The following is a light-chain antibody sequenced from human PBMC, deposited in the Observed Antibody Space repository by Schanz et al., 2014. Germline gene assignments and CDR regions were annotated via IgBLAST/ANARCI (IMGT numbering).Light chain of an antibody. CDR2: GAS. V-gene: IGKV3D-20*02. CDR1: QSVSSSY. CDR3: QQRSKWPLT. Sequence: EIVLTQSPATLSLSPGERATLSCRASQSVSSSYLAWYQQKPGQAPRLLIYGASSRATGIPDRFSGSGSGTDFTLTISSLEPEDFAVYYCQQRSKWPLTFGGGTKVEIK. J-gene: IGKJ4*01.